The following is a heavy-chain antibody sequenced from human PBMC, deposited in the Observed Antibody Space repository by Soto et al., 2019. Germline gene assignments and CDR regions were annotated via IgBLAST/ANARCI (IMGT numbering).Heavy chain of an antibody. D-gene: IGHD3-10*01. V-gene: IGHV1-69*13. CDR3: ASRGPVSEGDYYGIDA. CDR1: GGTFSSYA. CDR2: IIPIFGTA. J-gene: IGHJ6*02. Sequence: GASVKVSCKASGGTFSSYAISWVRQAPGQGLEWMGGIIPIFGTANYAQKFQGRVTLTADESTSTAYMELSSLRSEDTAVYYCASRGPVSEGDYYGIDAWGQGTPVPVSS.